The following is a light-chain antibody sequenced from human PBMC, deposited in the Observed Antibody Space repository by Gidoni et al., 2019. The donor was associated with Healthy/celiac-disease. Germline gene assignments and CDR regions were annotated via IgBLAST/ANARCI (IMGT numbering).Light chain of an antibody. J-gene: IGLJ2*01. Sequence: SYELTQPPPVSVSPGQTASITCSGDKMGDKYACWYQQKPGRSPVLVIYQDSKRPSGIPERFSGSNSGNTGTLTISGTQAMDEADYYCQAWDSSTYVVFGGGTKLTVL. CDR2: QDS. V-gene: IGLV3-1*01. CDR1: KMGDKY. CDR3: QAWDSSTYVV.